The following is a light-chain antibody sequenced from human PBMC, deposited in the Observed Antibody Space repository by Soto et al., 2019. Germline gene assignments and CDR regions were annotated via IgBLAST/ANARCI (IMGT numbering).Light chain of an antibody. CDR2: AAS. V-gene: IGKV1-39*01. CDR1: QSISNH. J-gene: IGKJ1*01. CDR3: QQSYSSPPT. Sequence: DIQMTQSASSLSASVEDRVLITGRASQSISNHLNWYQQKPGKAPKLLIFAASSLQSGVPSRFSGSRSGPDFTLTISSLQPEDFATYYCQQSYSSPPTFGQGTKVDIK.